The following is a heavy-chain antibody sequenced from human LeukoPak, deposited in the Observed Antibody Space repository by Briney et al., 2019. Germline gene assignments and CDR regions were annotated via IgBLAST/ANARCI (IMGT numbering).Heavy chain of an antibody. J-gene: IGHJ4*02. Sequence: GGSLRLSCAASGFTFSSYGMHWVRQAPGKGMEWVAVISYDGSNKYYADSVKGRFTISRDNSKNTLCLQMNSLRAEDTAVYYCAKGVDIVVVVAAHSEYYFDYWGQGTLVTVSS. CDR1: GFTFSSYG. D-gene: IGHD2-15*01. V-gene: IGHV3-30*18. CDR2: ISYDGSNK. CDR3: AKGVDIVVVVAAHSEYYFDY.